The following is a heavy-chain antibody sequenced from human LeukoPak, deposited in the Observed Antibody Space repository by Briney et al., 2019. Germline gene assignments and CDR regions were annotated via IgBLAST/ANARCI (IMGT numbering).Heavy chain of an antibody. CDR3: ARHLYGYSLSYIDY. CDR1: GGSISSSSYY. D-gene: IGHD5-18*01. J-gene: IGHJ4*02. V-gene: IGHV4-39*01. Sequence: SQTLSLTCTVSGGSISSSSYYWGWIRQPPGKGLEWIETIYYTGSTYYNPSLKSRVTISVDTSKNQFSLKLSSVTAADTAVYYCARHLYGYSLSYIDYWGQGTLVTVSS. CDR2: IYYTGST.